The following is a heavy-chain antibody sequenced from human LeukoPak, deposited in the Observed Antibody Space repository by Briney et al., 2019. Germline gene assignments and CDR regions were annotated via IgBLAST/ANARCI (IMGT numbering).Heavy chain of an antibody. CDR3: ARSMVRGVPPFDY. V-gene: IGHV4-30-2*01. CDR2: IYHSGST. CDR1: GGSISSGGYS. Sequence: SETLSLTCAVSGGSISSGGYSWSWIRQPPGKGLEWIGYIYHSGSTYYNPSLKGRVTISVDRSKNQFSLKLSSVTAADTAVYYCARSMVRGVPPFDYWGQGTLVTVSS. J-gene: IGHJ4*02. D-gene: IGHD3-10*01.